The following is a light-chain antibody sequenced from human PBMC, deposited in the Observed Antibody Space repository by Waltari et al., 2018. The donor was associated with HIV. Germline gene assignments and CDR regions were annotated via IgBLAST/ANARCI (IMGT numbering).Light chain of an antibody. CDR2: SAS. CDR3: QQTYSTPLT. J-gene: IGKJ4*01. V-gene: IGKV1-39*01. CDR1: QSVRGY. Sequence: DIQMTQFPSSLSASVGDRVTITCRASQSVRGYLTWYQQKPGKAPKFLIQSASTLQSCVPSRFSGSGSGTDFTLTISSLQPEDFASYYCQQTYSTPLTFGGGTKVEIK.